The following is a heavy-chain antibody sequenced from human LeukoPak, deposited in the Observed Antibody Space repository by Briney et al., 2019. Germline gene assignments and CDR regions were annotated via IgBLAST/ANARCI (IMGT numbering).Heavy chain of an antibody. CDR1: GFTFSSYW. CDR3: ARAGGHYDSSGSFDY. D-gene: IGHD3-22*01. J-gene: IGHJ4*02. Sequence: GGSLRLSCAASGFTFSSYWMHWVRQAPGKGLVWVSRINSDGSSTSYADSVKGRFTISRDNAKNTLYLQMNSLRAEDTAVYYCARAGGHYDSSGSFDYWGQGTLVTASS. V-gene: IGHV3-74*01. CDR2: INSDGSST.